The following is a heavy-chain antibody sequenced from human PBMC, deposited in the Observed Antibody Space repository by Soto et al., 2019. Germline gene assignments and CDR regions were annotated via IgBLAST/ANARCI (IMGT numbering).Heavy chain of an antibody. D-gene: IGHD6-13*01. CDR1: GFTFSSYG. Sequence: QVQLVESGGGVVQPGRSLRLSCAASGFTFSSYGMHWVRQAPGKGLEWVAVISYDGSNKYYADSVKCRFTISRDNSENTLYLQLNSLREEDTAVYFCAKDIGSSGWYWSAPLDYWGQGTLVTVSS. J-gene: IGHJ4*02. CDR3: AKDIGSSGWYWSAPLDY. V-gene: IGHV3-30*18. CDR2: ISYDGSNK.